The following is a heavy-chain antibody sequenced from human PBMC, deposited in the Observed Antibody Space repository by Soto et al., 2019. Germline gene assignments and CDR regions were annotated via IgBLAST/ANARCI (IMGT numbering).Heavy chain of an antibody. CDR2: ISYDGRSK. CDR3: AKDTFAYCSGGSCLYYYGMDV. J-gene: IGHJ6*02. Sequence: QAQLVESGGGAVQPGRSLRLSCAAPGFIFNIYGMHGVRQAPGKGMEWVAVISYDGRSKYYADSVKGRFTVSSDNSNDTVYLQLNSLRAEDTAVYYCAKDTFAYCSGGSCLYYYGMDVWGQGTTVTVSS. V-gene: IGHV3-30*18. D-gene: IGHD2-15*01. CDR1: GFIFNIYG.